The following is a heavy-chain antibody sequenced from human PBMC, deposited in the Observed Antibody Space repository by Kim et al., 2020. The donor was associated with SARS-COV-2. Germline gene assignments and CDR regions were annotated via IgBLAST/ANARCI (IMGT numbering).Heavy chain of an antibody. CDR2: IWYDGSNK. V-gene: IGHV3-33*01. CDR3: ARDPYYYGSGSYFPDY. D-gene: IGHD3-10*01. Sequence: GGSLRLSCAASGFTFSSYGMHWVRQAPGKGLEWVAVIWYDGSNKYYADSVKGRFTISRDNSKNTLYLQMNSLRAEDTAVYYCARDPYYYGSGSYFPDYWGQGTLVTVSS. CDR1: GFTFSSYG. J-gene: IGHJ4*02.